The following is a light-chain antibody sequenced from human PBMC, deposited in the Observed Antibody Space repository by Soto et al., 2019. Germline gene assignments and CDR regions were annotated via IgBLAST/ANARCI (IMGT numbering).Light chain of an antibody. CDR2: GAS. Sequence: EIVLTQSPGTLSVSPGERATLSCRASQSVSSSYLAWYQQKPGQAPRLLIYGASNRATGIPDRFSGSGSGTDFTLTISRLEPEDFAVYYFHQYGSSPLTFGGGTRVETK. CDR1: QSVSSSY. V-gene: IGKV3-20*01. J-gene: IGKJ4*01. CDR3: HQYGSSPLT.